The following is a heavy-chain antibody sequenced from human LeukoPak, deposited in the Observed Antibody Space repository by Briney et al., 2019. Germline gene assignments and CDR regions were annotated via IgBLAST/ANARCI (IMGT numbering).Heavy chain of an antibody. CDR1: GGSISSYY. V-gene: IGHV4-4*07. CDR2: IYTSGST. D-gene: IGHD5-12*01. J-gene: IGHJ4*02. Sequence: SETLSLTCTVSGGSISSYYWSWIRQPAGKGLEWIGRIYTSGSTNYNPSLKSRVTISVDTSKNQFSLKLSSVTAADTAVYYCARGPYIVATIRGYFDYWGQGTLVTVSS. CDR3: ARGPYIVATIRGYFDY.